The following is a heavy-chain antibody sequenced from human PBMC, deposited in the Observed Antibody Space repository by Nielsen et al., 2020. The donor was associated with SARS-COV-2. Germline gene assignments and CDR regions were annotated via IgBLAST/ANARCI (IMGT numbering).Heavy chain of an antibody. CDR2: IYYSGST. V-gene: IGHV4-39*07. Sequence: SETLSLTCTVSGGSISSSSYYWGWIRQPPGKGLEWIGSIYYSGSTYYNPSLKSRVTISVDTSKNQFSLKLSSVTAADTAVYYCARGIVVVPAAPNYYYYYGMDVWGQGTTATVSS. D-gene: IGHD2-2*01. CDR1: GGSISSSSYY. CDR3: ARGIVVVPAAPNYYYYYGMDV. J-gene: IGHJ6*02.